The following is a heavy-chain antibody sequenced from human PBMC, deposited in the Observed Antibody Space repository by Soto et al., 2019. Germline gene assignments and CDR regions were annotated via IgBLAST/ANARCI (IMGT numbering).Heavy chain of an antibody. D-gene: IGHD1-26*01. V-gene: IGHV1-18*01. CDR2: ISAYNGNT. CDR3: VRRIVGATFDYYGMDV. CDR1: GYTFTSYG. Sequence: QVQLVQSGAEVKKPGASVKVSCKASGYTFTSYGISWVRQAPGQGLEWMGWISAYNGNTNYAQKLQGRVTMTTDTSTSTAYMELRSLRSDDTAVYYCVRRIVGATFDYYGMDVWGQGTTVTVSS. J-gene: IGHJ6*02.